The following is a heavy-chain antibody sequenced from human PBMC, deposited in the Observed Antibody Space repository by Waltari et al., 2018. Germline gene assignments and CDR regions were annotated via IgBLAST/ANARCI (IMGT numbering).Heavy chain of an antibody. CDR3: AREGEHCSSTSCYYDY. D-gene: IGHD2-2*01. J-gene: IGHJ4*02. V-gene: IGHV3-48*03. CDR1: GFTFISFE. Sequence: EVQLVESGGGLVQPGGSLRLSCAASGFTFISFELNWVRQGPGKGLEWVSYISSSGSTIYYADSVKGRFTISRDNAKNSLYLQMNSLRAEDTAVYYCAREGEHCSSTSCYYDYWGQGTLVTVSS. CDR2: ISSSGSTI.